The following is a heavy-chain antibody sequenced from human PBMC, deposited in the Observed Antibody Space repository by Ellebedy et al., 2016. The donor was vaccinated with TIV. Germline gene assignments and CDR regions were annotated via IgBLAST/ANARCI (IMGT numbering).Heavy chain of an antibody. D-gene: IGHD4-11*01. CDR1: GFTFSSYG. CDR2: ISYAGSNK. J-gene: IGHJ3*01. Sequence: GESLKISCAAFGFTFSSYGMHWVRQAPGKGLEWVAVISYAGSNKYYADSVEGRFTISRDNSKNTLYLQMNSLRAEDTAIYYCARALTTMKAFDVWGQGTMVTVSS. CDR3: ARALTTMKAFDV. V-gene: IGHV3-30*03.